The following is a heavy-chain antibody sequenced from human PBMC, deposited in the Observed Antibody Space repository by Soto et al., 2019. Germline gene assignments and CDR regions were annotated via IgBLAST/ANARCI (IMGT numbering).Heavy chain of an antibody. CDR1: GDSVYSDSAA. CDR3: ARDYYYGMDV. J-gene: IGHJ6*02. CDR2: TYYRSKWYN. Sequence: QTLSNTCAISGDSVYSDSAAWNWIRQSPSRGLEWLGRTYYRSKWYNDYAVSMKSRIIISPDTSKNQFSLQLNSVTPEDTAVYFCARDYYYGMDVWGQGTTVTVSS. V-gene: IGHV6-1*01.